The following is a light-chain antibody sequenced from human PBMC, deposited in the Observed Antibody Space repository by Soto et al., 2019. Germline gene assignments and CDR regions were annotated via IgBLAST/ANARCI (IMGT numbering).Light chain of an antibody. CDR2: GAS. J-gene: IGKJ5*01. V-gene: IGKV3-20*01. Sequence: VLTQSPGTLSLSPGGRATLSCRASASVSSSHLAWYQQKPGKAPRLLIYGASSRATGIPDRFSGSGSGTDFTLTISRLEPEDFAVYYCQQYGSSRSTFGQGTRLEIK. CDR1: ASVSSSH. CDR3: QQYGSSRST.